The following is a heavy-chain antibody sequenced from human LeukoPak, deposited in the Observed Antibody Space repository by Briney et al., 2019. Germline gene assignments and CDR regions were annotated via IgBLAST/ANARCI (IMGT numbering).Heavy chain of an antibody. V-gene: IGHV4-61*02. CDR2: IYTSGST. Sequence: TLSLTCTVSGGSISSGSYYWSWIRQPAGKGLEWIGRIYTSGSTNYNPSLKSRVTISVDTSKNQFSLKLSSVTAADTAVYYCASGTIPDYWGQGTLVTVSS. D-gene: IGHD2-21*01. CDR1: GGSISSGSYY. J-gene: IGHJ4*02. CDR3: ASGTIPDY.